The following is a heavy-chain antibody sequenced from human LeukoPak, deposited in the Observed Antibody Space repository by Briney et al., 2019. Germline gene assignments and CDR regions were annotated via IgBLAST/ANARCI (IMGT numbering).Heavy chain of an antibody. V-gene: IGHV3-7*01. CDR2: INQDGSAE. D-gene: IGHD4-17*01. CDR3: VRLFGGVTTFDY. CDR1: GFTFSTYS. J-gene: IGHJ4*02. Sequence: PGGSLRLSCAASGFTFSTYSMSWVRQAPGKGLDWVASINQDGSAEYYVDSVRGRFTISRDNAKNSLYLQVNSLRVDDTAVYYCVRLFGGVTTFDYWGQGTLVTVFS.